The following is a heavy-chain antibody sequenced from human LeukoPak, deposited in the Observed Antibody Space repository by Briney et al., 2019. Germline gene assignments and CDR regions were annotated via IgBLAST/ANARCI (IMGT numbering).Heavy chain of an antibody. CDR1: GGSFSGYY. Sequence: SETLSLTCAVYGGSFSGYYWSWIRQPPGKGLEWMGEINHSGSTNYNPSLKSRVTISVHTSKNQFSLKLSSVTAADTAVYYCASPRLGGAFDIWGQGTMVTVSS. CDR3: ASPRLGGAFDI. CDR2: INHSGST. J-gene: IGHJ3*02. V-gene: IGHV4-34*01. D-gene: IGHD7-27*01.